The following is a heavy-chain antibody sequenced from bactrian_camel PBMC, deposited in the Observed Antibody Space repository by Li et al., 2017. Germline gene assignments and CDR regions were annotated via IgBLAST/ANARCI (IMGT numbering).Heavy chain of an antibody. J-gene: IGHJ6*01. D-gene: IGHD1*01. V-gene: IGHV3S9*01. CDR1: GLTFSTYC. CDR3: AAERERCTYCDGLGEEYCPGLGP. CDR2: IEADGYT. Sequence: QLVESGGGSVQAGGSLRLSCTTSGLTFSTYCVGWFRQRPGKEREGVAGIEADGYTTYTHSVKGRFTASKDNAKGILYLQMNDLKPEDTAMYYCAAERERCTYCDGLGEEYCPGLGPEGQGTQVTVS.